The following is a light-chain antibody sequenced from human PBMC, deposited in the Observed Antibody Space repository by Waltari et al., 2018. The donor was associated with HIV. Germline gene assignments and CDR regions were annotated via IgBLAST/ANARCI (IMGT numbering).Light chain of an antibody. V-gene: IGLV7-46*01. CDR2: DTE. CDR1: TGSVSKNHY. Sequence: QVVVTQEPSLSVSPGGTVTVTCASVTGSVSKNHYTHWIQLKPGQAPRTLIYDTEKGQPWTPGRFAGSLIGGRAALMLAGALPDDEADYYCLLSYSGVRVFGGGTKLTV. CDR3: LLSYSGVRV. J-gene: IGLJ3*02.